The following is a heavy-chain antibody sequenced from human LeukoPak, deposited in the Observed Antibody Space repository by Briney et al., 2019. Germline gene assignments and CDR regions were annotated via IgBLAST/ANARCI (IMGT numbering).Heavy chain of an antibody. Sequence: PGGSLRLSCAASGFTFDDYAMHWVRQAPGKGLEWVSGISWNSGSIGYADSVKGRFTISRDNAKNSLYLQMNSLRAEDMALYYCAKDISLTGDNAFDIWGQGTMVTVSS. CDR1: GFTFDDYA. CDR3: AKDISLTGDNAFDI. D-gene: IGHD7-27*01. J-gene: IGHJ3*02. CDR2: ISWNSGSI. V-gene: IGHV3-9*03.